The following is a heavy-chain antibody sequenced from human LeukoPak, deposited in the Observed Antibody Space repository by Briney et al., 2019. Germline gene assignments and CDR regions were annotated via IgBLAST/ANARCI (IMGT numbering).Heavy chain of an antibody. J-gene: IGHJ4*02. CDR2: IDWDDYK. CDR1: GFSLSTSGMC. CDR3: ARTTDYDLLTGYHSPSANLFDH. Sequence: SGPALVKPTQTLTLTCTVSGFSLSTSGMCVTWVRQPPGGALEWLARIDWDDYKYYNTSLKTRLTISKDTSKNQVVLTMTSMDPVDTATYYCARTTDYDLLTGYHSPSANLFDHWGQGTLVTVSS. V-gene: IGHV2-70*11. D-gene: IGHD3-9*01.